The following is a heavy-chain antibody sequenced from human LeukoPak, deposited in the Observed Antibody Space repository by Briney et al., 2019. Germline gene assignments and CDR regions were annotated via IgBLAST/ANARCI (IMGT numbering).Heavy chain of an antibody. CDR1: GYTFTGYY. V-gene: IGHV1-2*02. CDR2: INPNSGGT. J-gene: IGHJ6*02. Sequence: GASVKVSCKASGYTFTGYYMHWVRQAPGQGLEWMGWINPNSGGTNYAQKFQGRVTMTRDTSISTAYMELSRLRSDDTAVYYCARGSTAARRRDYYYGMDVWGQGTTVTVSS. D-gene: IGHD6-6*01. CDR3: ARGSTAARRRDYYYGMDV.